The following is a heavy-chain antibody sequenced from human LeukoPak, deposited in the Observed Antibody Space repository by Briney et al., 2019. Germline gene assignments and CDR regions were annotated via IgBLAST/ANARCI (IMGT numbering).Heavy chain of an antibody. CDR1: GGSISSSSYY. CDR3: ARLSHYYDSSGYYYVPQYYFDY. CDR2: IYYSGST. J-gene: IGHJ4*02. Sequence: SETLSLTCTVSGGSISSSSYYWGWIRQPPGKGLEWIGSIYYSGSTYYNLSLKSRVTISVDTSKNQFSLKLSSVTAADTAVYYCARLSHYYDSSGYYYVPQYYFDYWGQGTLVTVSS. D-gene: IGHD3-22*01. V-gene: IGHV4-39*01.